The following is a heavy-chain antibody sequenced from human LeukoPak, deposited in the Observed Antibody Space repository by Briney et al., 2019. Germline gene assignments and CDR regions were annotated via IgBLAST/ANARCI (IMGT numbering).Heavy chain of an antibody. J-gene: IGHJ4*02. CDR2: ISGSGGST. Sequence: GGSQRLSCAASGFTFSSYAMSWVRQAPGKGLEWVSAISGSGGSTYYADSVKGRFTISRDNSKNTLYLQMNSLRAEDTAVYYCAKELLYGSGISMDYWGQGTLVTVSS. CDR1: GFTFSSYA. CDR3: AKELLYGSGISMDY. D-gene: IGHD3-10*01. V-gene: IGHV3-23*01.